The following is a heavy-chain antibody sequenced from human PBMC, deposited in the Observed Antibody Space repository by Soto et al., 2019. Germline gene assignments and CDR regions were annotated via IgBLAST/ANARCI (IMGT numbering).Heavy chain of an antibody. CDR3: AKDVGSYYYDTSAYLYDY. V-gene: IGHV3-9*01. CDR1: GFIFEDFA. CDR2: ISWNSATL. J-gene: IGHJ4*02. D-gene: IGHD3-22*01. Sequence: LRLSCVGSGFIFEDFAMNWVRQVPGKGLEWVSGISWNSATLAYADSVKGRFIVSRDNAKNILYLQMNSLRAEDAALYYCAKDVGSYYYDTSAYLYDYWGQGTLVTVSS.